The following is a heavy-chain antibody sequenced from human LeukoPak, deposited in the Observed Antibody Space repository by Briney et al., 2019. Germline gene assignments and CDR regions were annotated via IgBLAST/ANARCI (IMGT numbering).Heavy chain of an antibody. CDR3: ARHENDYGDPFDY. J-gene: IGHJ4*02. Sequence: PGESLKISCKGSGYSFTXXXXXWVRQMPGKXLXXXGIIYPGDSDTRYSPSFQGQVTISADKSISTAYLQWSSLKASDTAMYYCARHENDYGDPFDYWGQGTLVTVSS. V-gene: IGHV5-51*01. CDR2: IYPGDSDT. CDR1: GYSFTXXX. D-gene: IGHD4-17*01.